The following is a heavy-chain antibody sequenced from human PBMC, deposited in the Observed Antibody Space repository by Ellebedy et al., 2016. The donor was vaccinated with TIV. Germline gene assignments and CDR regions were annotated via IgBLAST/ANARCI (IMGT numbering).Heavy chain of an antibody. CDR3: AKPARTDATDF. Sequence: GESLKISXAASGFTFSAYVMSWVRQAPGKGLEWVSSINGRGDRTYYADSVKGRFTISRDNSKNVIYLQMNGLRAEDTAIYYCAKPARTDATDFWGQGTLVTVSS. V-gene: IGHV3-23*01. D-gene: IGHD4-17*01. CDR2: INGRGDRT. CDR1: GFTFSAYV. J-gene: IGHJ4*02.